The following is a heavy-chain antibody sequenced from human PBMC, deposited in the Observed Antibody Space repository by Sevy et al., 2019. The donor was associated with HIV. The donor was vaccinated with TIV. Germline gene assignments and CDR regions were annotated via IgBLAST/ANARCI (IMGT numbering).Heavy chain of an antibody. CDR1: GDSINNGDYY. CDR3: ARTTVTTLSSARNNWFDP. CDR2: IYYTGTT. Sequence: SETLSLTCTVSGDSINNGDYYWSWIRQHPGKGLEWIWKIYYTGTTYYNPSLKSRLRISVERSENTLSLSLRSVTAADTTAYYCARTTVTTLSSARNNWFDPWGQGTLVTVSS. V-gene: IGHV4-31*03. J-gene: IGHJ5*02. D-gene: IGHD4-4*01.